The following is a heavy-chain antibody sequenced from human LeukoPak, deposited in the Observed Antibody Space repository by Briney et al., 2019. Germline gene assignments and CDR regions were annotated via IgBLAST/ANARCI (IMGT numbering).Heavy chain of an antibody. J-gene: IGHJ4*02. CDR1: GFTFSRYW. CDR3: ARESDHSNYPGTFDH. CDR2: IKHDGSEK. Sequence: GGSLRLSCAASGFTFSRYWMSCVRQAPGKRLEWVANIKHDGSEKYYVDSVKGRFTISRDNAKNSLSLQMNSLRVEDTALYYCARESDHSNYPGTFDHWGPGTLVAVSS. V-gene: IGHV3-7*01. D-gene: IGHD4-11*01.